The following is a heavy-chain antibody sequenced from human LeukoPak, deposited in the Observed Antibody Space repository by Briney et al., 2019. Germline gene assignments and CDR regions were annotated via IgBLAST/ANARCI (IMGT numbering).Heavy chain of an antibody. Sequence: ASVKVSCKASGYTFTSYGISWVRQAPGQGPAWMGWVSGYNGNTNYAQKFQGRVTMTTDTSTSTAYMELRSLRSDDTAVYYCGRESNRHRSSISCYIDFWGQGTLVTVSS. D-gene: IGHD2-2*02. J-gene: IGHJ4*02. V-gene: IGHV1-18*01. CDR2: VSGYNGNT. CDR3: GRESNRHRSSISCYIDF. CDR1: GYTFTSYG.